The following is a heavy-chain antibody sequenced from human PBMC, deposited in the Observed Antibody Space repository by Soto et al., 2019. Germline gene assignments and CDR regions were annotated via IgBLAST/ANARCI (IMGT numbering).Heavy chain of an antibody. J-gene: IGHJ4*02. Sequence: GGSLRLSCAASGFTFSSSAMSWVRQAPGKGLEWVSGISNNGDSSYYAGSVKGRFTISRDNSKNTLYLQMNSLRAEDTAVYYCAKDRGDSPYNYFDYWGQGTLVTVSS. D-gene: IGHD3-10*01. V-gene: IGHV3-23*01. CDR2: ISNNGDSS. CDR1: GFTFSSSA. CDR3: AKDRGDSPYNYFDY.